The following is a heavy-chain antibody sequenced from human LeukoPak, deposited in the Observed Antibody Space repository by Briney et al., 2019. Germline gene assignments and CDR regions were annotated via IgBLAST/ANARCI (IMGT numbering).Heavy chain of an antibody. CDR2: IYYSGST. CDR3: ARDNWNYGSSMDV. V-gene: IGHV4-31*03. Sequence: PSETLSLTCTVSGVSISNGDHYWSWIRQHPGKGLEWIGHIYYSGSTYYNPSLKSRGIISVDTSKNQFSLKLSSVTAADTAVYHCARDNWNYGSSMDVWGQGTTVTVSS. J-gene: IGHJ6*02. D-gene: IGHD1-7*01. CDR1: GVSISNGDHY.